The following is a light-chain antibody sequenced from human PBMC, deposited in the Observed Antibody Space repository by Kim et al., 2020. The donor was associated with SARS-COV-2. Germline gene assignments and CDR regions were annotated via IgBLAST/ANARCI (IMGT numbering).Light chain of an antibody. J-gene: IGKJ1*01. CDR2: GVS. CDR1: QSVSSN. Sequence: VSPGERATISCRASQSVSSNLGWYQQKPGQPPRLLIYGVSTRAAGIPDRFSGSGSGTDFTLTINRLEPEDFAVYYCQQFDTSLWTFGQGTKVEIK. V-gene: IGKV3-20*01. CDR3: QQFDTSLWT.